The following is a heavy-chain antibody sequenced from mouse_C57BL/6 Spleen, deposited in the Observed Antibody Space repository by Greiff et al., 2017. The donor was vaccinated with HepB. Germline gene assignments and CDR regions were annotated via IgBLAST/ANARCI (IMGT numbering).Heavy chain of an antibody. CDR2: IWTGGGT. J-gene: IGHJ4*01. CDR1: GFSLTSYA. Sequence: VKLVESGPGLVAPSQSLSITCTVSGFSLTSYAISWVRQPPGKGLEWLGVIWTGGGTNYNSALKSRLSISKDNSKSQVFLKMNSLQTDDTARYYCARNYYYGSTLYYAMDYWGQGTSVTVSS. D-gene: IGHD1-1*01. V-gene: IGHV2-9-1*01. CDR3: ARNYYYGSTLYYAMDY.